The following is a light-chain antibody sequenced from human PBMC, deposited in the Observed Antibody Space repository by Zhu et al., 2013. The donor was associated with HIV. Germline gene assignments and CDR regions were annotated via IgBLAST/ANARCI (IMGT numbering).Light chain of an antibody. CDR2: KAS. V-gene: IGKV1-5*03. CDR3: QQYNSYPWT. CDR1: QTISSW. Sequence: IQMTQAPSTLSASVGDRVTITCRASQTISSWMAWYQQKPGKAPKLLIYKASSLESGVPSRFSGSGSGTEFTLTISGLQPDDLATYYCQQYNSYPWTFGQGTKVEIK. J-gene: IGKJ1*01.